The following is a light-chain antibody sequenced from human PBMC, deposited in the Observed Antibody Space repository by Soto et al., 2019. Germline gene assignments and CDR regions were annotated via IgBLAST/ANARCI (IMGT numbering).Light chain of an antibody. CDR2: GAS. J-gene: IGKJ5*01. CDR3: QQYNNWPLT. CDR1: QSVSSN. Sequence: EIVLTQSPAALAVSPGERATRSCRASQSVSSNLACYQQKPGQAPRLLIYGASTRATGIPARFSGSGSGTEFTLTISSLQSEDFAVYYCQQYNNWPLTFGQGTRLEIK. V-gene: IGKV3-15*01.